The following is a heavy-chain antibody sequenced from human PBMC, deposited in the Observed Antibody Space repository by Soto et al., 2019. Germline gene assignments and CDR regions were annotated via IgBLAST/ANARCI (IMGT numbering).Heavy chain of an antibody. J-gene: IGHJ4*02. V-gene: IGHV3-48*03. D-gene: IGHD3-9*01. CDR1: GFTFSSYS. CDR2: IFTTGTTI. CDR3: ARDKDWAFDY. Sequence: EVQLVESGGGLVQPGGSLRLSCVASGFTFSSYSMVWVRQAPGKGLEWVSYIFTTGTTIYYADSVKGRFTVSRDNAKNSVFLLLNSLRAEDTAVYYCARDKDWAFDYWGQGTPLTVSS.